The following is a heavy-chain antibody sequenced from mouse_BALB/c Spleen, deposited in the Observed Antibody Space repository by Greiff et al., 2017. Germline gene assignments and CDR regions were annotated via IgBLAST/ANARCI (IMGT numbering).Heavy chain of an antibody. CDR1: GYTFTSYW. CDR3: KRYYDYDTAY. CDR2: IYPGSGST. D-gene: IGHD2-4*01. Sequence: LQQPGSELVRPGASVKLSCKASGYTFTSYWMHWVKKRPGQGLEWIGNIYPGSGSTNYDEKFKSKATLTVDTSSSTAYMQLSSLTSEASAVYSCKRYYDYDTAYWGQGTLVTVSA. J-gene: IGHJ3*01. V-gene: IGHV1S22*01.